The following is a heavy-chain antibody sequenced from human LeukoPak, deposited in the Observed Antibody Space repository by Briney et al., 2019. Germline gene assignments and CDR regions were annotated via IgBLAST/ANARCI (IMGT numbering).Heavy chain of an antibody. V-gene: IGHV3-23*01. J-gene: IGHJ4*02. CDR1: GFTFSSYA. D-gene: IGHD3-22*01. CDR2: ISGSGGST. Sequence: QSGGSLRLSCAASGFTFSSYAMSWVRQAPGKGLEWVSAISGSGGSTYYADSVKGRFTISRDNSKNTLYLQMNSLRAEDTAVYYCRYCYDSSGYWIDYWGQGTLVTVSS. CDR3: RYCYDSSGYWIDY.